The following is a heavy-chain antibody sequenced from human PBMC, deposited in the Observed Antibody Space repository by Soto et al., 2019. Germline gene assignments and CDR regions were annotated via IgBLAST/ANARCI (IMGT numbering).Heavy chain of an antibody. CDR3: ARVGVRGYSGHTGGMDV. Sequence: GESLKISCAASGFTFSSYDMHWVRQATGKGLEWVSAIGTAGDTYYPGSVKGRFTISRENAKNSLYLQMNSLRAGDTAVYYCARVGVRGYSGHTGGMDVWGQGTTVTVSS. V-gene: IGHV3-13*01. J-gene: IGHJ6*02. D-gene: IGHD5-12*01. CDR1: GFTFSSYD. CDR2: IGTAGDT.